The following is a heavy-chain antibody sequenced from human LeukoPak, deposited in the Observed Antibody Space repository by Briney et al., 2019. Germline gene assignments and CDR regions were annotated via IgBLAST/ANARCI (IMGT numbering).Heavy chain of an antibody. Sequence: GGSLRLSCAASGFSLSTYALSWVRQAPGGGLEWVAAICGIGDKTYHADSVKGRFTISKDNSENRLSLQMDSLRAEDTAVYFCAKDTTAWWYHRAYMNVWGKGTTVTVSS. D-gene: IGHD2-15*01. CDR2: ICGIGDKT. CDR1: GFSLSTYA. V-gene: IGHV3-23*01. CDR3: AKDTTAWWYHRAYMNV. J-gene: IGHJ6*03.